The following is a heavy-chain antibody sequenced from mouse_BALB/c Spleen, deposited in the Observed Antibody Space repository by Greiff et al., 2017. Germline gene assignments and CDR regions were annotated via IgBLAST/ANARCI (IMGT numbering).Heavy chain of an antibody. D-gene: IGHD1-2*01. V-gene: IGHV5-6*01. CDR3: ARGTTAPYYAMDY. CDR1: GFTFSSYG. CDR2: ISSGGSYT. J-gene: IGHJ4*01. Sequence: EVKLMESGGDLVKPGGSLKLSCAASGFTFSSYGMSWVRQTPDKRLEWVATISSGGSYTYYPDSVKGRFTISRDNARNILYLQMSSLRSEDTAMYYCARGTTAPYYAMDYWGQGTSVTVSS.